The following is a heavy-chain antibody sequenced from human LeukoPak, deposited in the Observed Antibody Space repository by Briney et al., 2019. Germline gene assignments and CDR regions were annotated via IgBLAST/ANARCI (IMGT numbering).Heavy chain of an antibody. J-gene: IGHJ6*02. CDR3: ANNYDSSDDYYGMDV. D-gene: IGHD3-22*01. CDR2: ISYDGSNK. V-gene: IGHV3-30*18. Sequence: PGRSLRLSCAASGFTFSSYGMHWVRQAPGKGLEWVAVISYDGSNKYYADSVKGRFTISRDNSKNTLYLQMNSLRAEDTAVYYCANNYDSSDDYYGMDVWGQGTTVTVSS. CDR1: GFTFSSYG.